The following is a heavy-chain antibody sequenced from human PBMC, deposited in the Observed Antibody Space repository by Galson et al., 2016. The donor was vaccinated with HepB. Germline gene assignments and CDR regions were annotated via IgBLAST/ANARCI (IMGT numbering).Heavy chain of an antibody. Sequence: SETLSLTCAVYGGSLSGFCWSWIRQPPGKGLEWIGEINHSGTTKYNPSLKSRVIISLDTSKNQFSLSLSPVTAADTAVYYCARGLRNDFWSGYYYGMDVWGQGPTVTVSS. D-gene: IGHD3-3*01. CDR2: INHSGTT. V-gene: IGHV4-34*01. J-gene: IGHJ6*02. CDR3: ARGLRNDFWSGYYYGMDV. CDR1: GGSLSGFC.